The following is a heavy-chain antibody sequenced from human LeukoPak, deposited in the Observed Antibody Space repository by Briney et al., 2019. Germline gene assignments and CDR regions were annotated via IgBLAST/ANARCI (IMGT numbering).Heavy chain of an antibody. CDR3: ARGPRRAGGIVGATTLLNYYYMDV. CDR2: ISSSSSYI. D-gene: IGHD1-26*01. CDR1: GFTFSSYS. V-gene: IGHV3-21*01. Sequence: GESLKISCAASGFTFSSYSMNWVRQAPGKGLEWVSSISSSSSYIYYADSVKGRFTISRDNAKNSLYLQMNSLRAEDTAVYYCARGPRRAGGIVGATTLLNYYYMDVWGKGTTVTVSS. J-gene: IGHJ6*03.